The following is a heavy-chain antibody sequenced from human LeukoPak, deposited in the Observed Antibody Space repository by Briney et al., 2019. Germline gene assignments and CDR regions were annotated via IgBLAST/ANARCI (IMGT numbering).Heavy chain of an antibody. V-gene: IGHV3-7*01. D-gene: IGHD1-14*01. J-gene: IGHJ4*02. Sequence: GGSPRLSCAASGFTFSGYWMSGVRQAPGRGLEWVANIDQGGSDKYCVDSVKGRFTISRDNANNLLYLQMNSLRGEDTAVYYCTRDRSRAEDDWGQGTLVTVSS. CDR1: GFTFSGYW. CDR3: TRDRSRAEDD. CDR2: IDQGGSDK.